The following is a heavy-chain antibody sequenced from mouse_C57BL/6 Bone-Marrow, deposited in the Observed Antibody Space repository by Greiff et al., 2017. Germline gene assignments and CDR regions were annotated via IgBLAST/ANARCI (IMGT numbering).Heavy chain of an antibody. CDR2: SRNKANDYTT. Sequence: EVKLVESGGGLVQSGRSLRLSCATSGFTFSDFYMEWVRQAPGKGLEWIAASRNKANDYTTEYSASVKGRFIVSRDTSQSILYLQMNALRAEETAIYYCARDDYYGSSPFAYWGQGTLVTVSA. D-gene: IGHD1-1*01. V-gene: IGHV7-1*01. CDR3: ARDDYYGSSPFAY. CDR1: GFTFSDFY. J-gene: IGHJ3*01.